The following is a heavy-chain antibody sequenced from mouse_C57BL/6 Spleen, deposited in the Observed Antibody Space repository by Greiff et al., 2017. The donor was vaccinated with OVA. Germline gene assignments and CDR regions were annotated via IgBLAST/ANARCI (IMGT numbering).Heavy chain of an antibody. J-gene: IGHJ2*01. CDR3: ARWSLRYYFDY. CDR2: IDPANGNN. Sequence: EVQLKESVAELVRPGASVKLSCKASGFNIKNTYMPWVKQRPEQGLEWIGRIDPANGNNKYAPKFQGKATITADTSSNTAYLQLSSLTSEDTAIYYCARWSLRYYFDYWGQGTTLTVSS. D-gene: IGHD1-2*01. CDR1: GFNIKNTY. V-gene: IGHV14-3*01.